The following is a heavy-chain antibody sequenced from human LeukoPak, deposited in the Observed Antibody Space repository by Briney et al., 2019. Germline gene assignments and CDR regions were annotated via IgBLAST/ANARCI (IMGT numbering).Heavy chain of an antibody. D-gene: IGHD4-23*01. CDR3: ARVGVDDSGNIIKYFFDY. CDR2: IYYSGTA. V-gene: IGHV4-59*01. Sequence: SETLSLTCTLSGGPISNYQRSWDRQPPGKGLEWIGNIYYSGTANYNPSLKSRVIISVDTSKNQFSLKLSPVTAADTAVYYCARVGVDDSGNIIKYFFDYWGQGTLVTVSS. CDR1: GGPISNYQ. J-gene: IGHJ4*02.